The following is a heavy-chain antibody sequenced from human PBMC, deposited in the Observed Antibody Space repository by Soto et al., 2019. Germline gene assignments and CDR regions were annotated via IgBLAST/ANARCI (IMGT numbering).Heavy chain of an antibody. V-gene: IGHV1-2*04. CDR3: ARDWHSSSWDHYYYYYGMDV. CDR2: INPNSGGT. Sequence: ASVKVSCKASGGTFSSYAISWVRQAPGQGLEWMGWINPNSGGTNYAQKFQGWVTMTRDTSISTAYMELSRLRSDDTAVYYCARDWHSSSWDHYYYYYGMDVWGQGTTVTVS. J-gene: IGHJ6*02. D-gene: IGHD6-13*01. CDR1: GGTFSSYA.